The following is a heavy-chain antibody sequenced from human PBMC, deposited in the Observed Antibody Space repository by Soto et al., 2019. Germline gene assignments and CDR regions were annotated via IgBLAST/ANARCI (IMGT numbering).Heavy chain of an antibody. CDR2: INSDGSST. CDR1: GFTFSSYW. Sequence: GGSLRLSCAASGFTFSSYWMHWVRQAPGKGLVWVSRINSDGSSTSYADSVKGRFTISRDNAKNTLYLQMNSLRAEDTAVYYCAREINVDCSGGSCYYYYYGMDVWGQGTTVTVSS. CDR3: AREINVDCSGGSCYYYYYGMDV. J-gene: IGHJ6*02. D-gene: IGHD2-15*01. V-gene: IGHV3-74*01.